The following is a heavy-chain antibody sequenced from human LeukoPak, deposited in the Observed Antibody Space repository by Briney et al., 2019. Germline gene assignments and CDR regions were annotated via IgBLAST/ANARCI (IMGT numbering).Heavy chain of an antibody. D-gene: IGHD6-19*01. CDR1: GGSISSYY. J-gene: IGHJ4*02. Sequence: PSETLSLTCTVSGGSISSYYWSWIRQPPGKGLEWIGYIYYSGSTNYNPSLKSRVTISVDTSKNQFSLKLSSVTAADTAAYYCARGQAYSSGWYYWGQGALVTVSS. CDR3: ARGQAYSSGWYY. CDR2: IYYSGST. V-gene: IGHV4-59*01.